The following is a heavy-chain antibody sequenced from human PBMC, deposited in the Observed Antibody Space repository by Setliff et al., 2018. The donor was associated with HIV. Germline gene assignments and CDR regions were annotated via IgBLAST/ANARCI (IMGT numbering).Heavy chain of an antibody. V-gene: IGHV4-4*07. D-gene: IGHD5-12*01. Sequence: SETLSLTCTVSGGSISTDYWTWIRQPAGKGLEWIGRFYTSGSTNYNPSLKSRVTMSVDTSKNQFSLKVRYVTAADTAIYYCAREIWGQVAHVPYGMDVWGQGTTVTVSS. CDR2: FYTSGST. J-gene: IGHJ6*02. CDR1: GGSISTDY. CDR3: AREIWGQVAHVPYGMDV.